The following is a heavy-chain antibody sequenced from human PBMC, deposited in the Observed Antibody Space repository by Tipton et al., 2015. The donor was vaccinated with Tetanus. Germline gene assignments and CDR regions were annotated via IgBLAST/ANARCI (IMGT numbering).Heavy chain of an antibody. Sequence: GLVKPSETLSLTCTVSGGSISSGGYYWSWIRQHPGKGLEWIGYIYYSGSTYYNPSLKSRVTISVDTSKNQFSLKLSSVTAADPAVYYCARDTYYGDPLGYFDLWGRGTLVTVSS. D-gene: IGHD4-17*01. CDR2: IYYSGST. CDR3: ARDTYYGDPLGYFDL. CDR1: GGSISSGGYY. V-gene: IGHV4-31*03. J-gene: IGHJ2*01.